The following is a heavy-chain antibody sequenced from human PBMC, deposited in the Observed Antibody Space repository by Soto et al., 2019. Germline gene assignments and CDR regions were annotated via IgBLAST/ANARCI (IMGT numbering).Heavy chain of an antibody. CDR1: GFTFNTAW. CDR2: IKSKTDGGTT. J-gene: IGHJ4*02. Sequence: PRGSLSLSCAASGFTFNTAWMSWDRQAPGQWLEWIGRIKSKTDGGTTDFAAPVKGRFTISRDDSKNTVYLQMDRLKIEDTAVYYCTTGLAAAGINYWGQGTLVTVSS. D-gene: IGHD6-13*01. V-gene: IGHV3-15*01. CDR3: TTGLAAAGINY.